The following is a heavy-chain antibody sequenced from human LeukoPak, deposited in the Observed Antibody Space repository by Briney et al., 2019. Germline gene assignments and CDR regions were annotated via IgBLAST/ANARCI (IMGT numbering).Heavy chain of an antibody. CDR3: ARSMVRGPFDY. CDR1: GFTFSSYS. Sequence: PGGSLRLSCAASGFTFSSYSMNWVRQAPGKGLEWVSSISSSSSYIYYADSVKGRFTISRGNAKNSLYLQVNSLRAEDTAVYYCARSMVRGPFDYWGQGTLVTVPS. J-gene: IGHJ4*02. CDR2: ISSSSSYI. V-gene: IGHV3-21*01. D-gene: IGHD3-10*01.